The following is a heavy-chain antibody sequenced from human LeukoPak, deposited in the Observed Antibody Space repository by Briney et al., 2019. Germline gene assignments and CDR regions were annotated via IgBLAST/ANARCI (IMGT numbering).Heavy chain of an antibody. V-gene: IGHV3-64*01. J-gene: IGHJ4*02. D-gene: IGHD2-15*01. CDR1: GFTFSTYA. Sequence: GGSLRLSCAASGFTFSTYAMHWVRQTPGKGLEYVSAISTNGGGTYYANSVKGRFTISRDNSKNTLYLQMGSLRAEDMAVYYCARYCSGVGCYSGYDCWGQGTLVTVSS. CDR2: ISTNGGGT. CDR3: ARYCSGVGCYSGYDC.